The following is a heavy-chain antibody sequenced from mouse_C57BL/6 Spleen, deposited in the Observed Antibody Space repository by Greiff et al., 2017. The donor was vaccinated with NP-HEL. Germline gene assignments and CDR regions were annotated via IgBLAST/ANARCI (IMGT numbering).Heavy chain of an antibody. D-gene: IGHD1-1*01. CDR3: ASPSYYDGSSYSSYYAMDY. J-gene: IGHJ4*01. V-gene: IGHV1-39*01. CDR1: GYSFTDYN. CDR2: INPNYGTT. Sequence: EVQLQQSGPELVKPGASVKISCKASGYSFTDYNMNWVKQSNGKSLEWIGVINPNYGTTSYNQKFKGKATLTVDQSSSTAYMQLNSLTSEDSAVYYCASPSYYDGSSYSSYYAMDYWGQGTSVTVSS.